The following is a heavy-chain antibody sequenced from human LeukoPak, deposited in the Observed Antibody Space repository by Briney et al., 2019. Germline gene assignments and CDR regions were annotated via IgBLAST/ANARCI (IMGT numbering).Heavy chain of an antibody. V-gene: IGHV3-23*01. D-gene: IGHD2-2*01. CDR1: GFTFSSYA. Sequence: GGSLRLSCAASGFTFSSYAMSWVRQAPGKGLEWVSAISGSGGSTYYADSVKGRFTISRDNSKNTLYLQMNSLGAEDTAVYYCAKDAESGYCSSTSCPGGLNWFDPWGQGTLVTVSS. J-gene: IGHJ5*02. CDR2: ISGSGGST. CDR3: AKDAESGYCSSTSCPGGLNWFDP.